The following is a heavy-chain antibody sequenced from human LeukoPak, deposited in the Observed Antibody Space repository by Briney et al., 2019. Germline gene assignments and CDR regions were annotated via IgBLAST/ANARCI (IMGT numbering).Heavy chain of an antibody. CDR1: GFTFRSYA. D-gene: IGHD6-13*01. CDR2: ISYDGSNK. CDR3: ARALDSSSWFDY. V-gene: IGHV3-30*04. Sequence: GGSLRLSCAASGFTFRSYAMHWVRQAPGKGLEWVAVISYDGSNKYYADSVKGRFTISRDNSKNTLYLQMNSLRAEDTAVYFCARALDSSSWFDYWGQGTLVAVSS. J-gene: IGHJ4*02.